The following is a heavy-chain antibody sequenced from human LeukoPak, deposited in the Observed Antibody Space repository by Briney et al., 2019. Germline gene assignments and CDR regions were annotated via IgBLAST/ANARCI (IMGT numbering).Heavy chain of an antibody. CDR1: GGXLSGAY. Sequence: PSETLSLTCTVQGGXLSGAYCTWIRQPPGKGLEWIGEINHTGSTNYNPSFKSRVTMSADTPKNQFSLNLTSVTAADTALYYCARGPVRLARPYDFWGQGTLVTVSS. V-gene: IGHV4-34*01. D-gene: IGHD3-9*01. J-gene: IGHJ4*02. CDR3: ARGPVRLARPYDF. CDR2: INHTGST.